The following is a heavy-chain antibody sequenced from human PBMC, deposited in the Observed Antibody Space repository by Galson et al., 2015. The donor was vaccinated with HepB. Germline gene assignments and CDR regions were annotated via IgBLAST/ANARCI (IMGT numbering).Heavy chain of an antibody. CDR2: ISGSGGNT. CDR3: AMRAYYDDPPY. V-gene: IGHV3-23*01. Sequence: SLRLSCATSGFAFNIYALNWVRQAPGKGLEWVSFISGSGGNTNYADSVKGRFTISRDNSKNTLYLQMSALRAEDTAVYYCAMRAYYDDPPYWGQGTLVTVSS. J-gene: IGHJ4*02. D-gene: IGHD3-3*01. CDR1: GFAFNIYA.